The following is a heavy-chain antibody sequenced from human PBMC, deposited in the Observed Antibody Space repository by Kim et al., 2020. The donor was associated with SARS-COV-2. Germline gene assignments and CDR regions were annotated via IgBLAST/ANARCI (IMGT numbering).Heavy chain of an antibody. D-gene: IGHD6-13*01. V-gene: IGHV1-58*01. CDR2: IVVGSGNT. CDR1: GFTFTSSA. J-gene: IGHJ4*02. CDR3: AASKPTGIAAAAEDY. Sequence: SVKVSCKASGFTFTSSAVQWVRQARGQRLEWIGWIVVGSGNTNYAQKFQERVTITRDMSTSTAYMELSSLRSEDTAVYYCAASKPTGIAAAAEDYWGQGNLVTVSS.